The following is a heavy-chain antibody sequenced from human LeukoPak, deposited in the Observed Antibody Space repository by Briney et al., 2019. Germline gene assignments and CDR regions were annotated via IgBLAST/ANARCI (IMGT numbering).Heavy chain of an antibody. CDR1: GFTFSSYA. V-gene: IGHV3-23*01. CDR3: AKGVVVVTALFDY. D-gene: IGHD2-21*02. CDR2: ISGSGGST. Sequence: PGESLRLSCAASGFTFSSYAMSWVRQAPGKGLEWVSAISGSGGSTYYADSVKGRFTISRDNSKNTLYLQMNSLRAEDTAVYYCAKGVVVVTALFDYWGQGTLVTVSS. J-gene: IGHJ4*02.